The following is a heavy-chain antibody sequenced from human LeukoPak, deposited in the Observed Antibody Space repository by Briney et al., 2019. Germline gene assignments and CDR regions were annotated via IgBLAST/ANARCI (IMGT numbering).Heavy chain of an antibody. CDR2: TCSGGSST. D-gene: IGHD3-3*01. CDR1: GFTCSDFA. Sequence: PAGSLTLYSAGSGFTCSDFAMHRLRPAPGLGLEWVSGTCSGGSSTSYADSVQGRFTISRDRPKNTLYLQMNSLRAEDTAVYYCAKDRWLDYTTSSRPFDHWGQGTRVTVSS. V-gene: IGHV3-23*01. J-gene: IGHJ4*02. CDR3: AKDRWLDYTTSSRPFDH.